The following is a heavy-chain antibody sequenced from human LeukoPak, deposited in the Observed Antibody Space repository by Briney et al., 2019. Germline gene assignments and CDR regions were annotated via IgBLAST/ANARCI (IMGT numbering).Heavy chain of an antibody. Sequence: GGSLRLSCAASGFTFSSYEMNWVRQAPGKGLEWVSYISSSGSTIYYADSVKGRFTISRDNAKSSLYLQMNSLRAENTAVYYCAELGITMIGGVWGKGTTVTISS. CDR3: AELGITMIGGV. D-gene: IGHD3-10*02. CDR2: ISSSGSTI. V-gene: IGHV3-48*03. CDR1: GFTFSSYE. J-gene: IGHJ6*04.